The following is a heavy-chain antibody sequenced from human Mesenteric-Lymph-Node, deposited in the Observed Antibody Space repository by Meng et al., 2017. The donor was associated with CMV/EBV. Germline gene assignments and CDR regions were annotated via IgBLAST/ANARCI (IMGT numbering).Heavy chain of an antibody. D-gene: IGHD2-2*01. CDR3: AREGYCSSTSCYLPDAFDI. V-gene: IGHV4-59*01. CDR2: IYYSGST. J-gene: IGHJ3*02. Sequence: SETLSLTCTVSGGSISSYYWSWIRQPPGEGLEWIGYIYYSGSTNYNPSLKSRVTISVDTSKNQFSLKLSSVTAADTAVYYCAREGYCSSTSCYLPDAFDIWGQGTMVTVSS. CDR1: GGSISSYY.